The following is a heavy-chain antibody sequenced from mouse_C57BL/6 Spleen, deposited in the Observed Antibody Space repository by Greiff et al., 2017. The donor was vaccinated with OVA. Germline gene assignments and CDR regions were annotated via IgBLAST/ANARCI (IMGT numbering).Heavy chain of an antibody. CDR2: INPGSGGT. Sequence: QVQLKQSGAELVRPGTSVKVSCKASGYAFTNYLIEWVKQRPGQGLEWIGVINPGSGGTNYNEKFKGKATLTADKSSSTAYMQLSSLTSEDSAVYFCARSDYYGSSYGSWGQGTTLTVSS. D-gene: IGHD1-1*01. J-gene: IGHJ2*01. V-gene: IGHV1-54*01. CDR3: ARSDYYGSSYGS. CDR1: GYAFTNYL.